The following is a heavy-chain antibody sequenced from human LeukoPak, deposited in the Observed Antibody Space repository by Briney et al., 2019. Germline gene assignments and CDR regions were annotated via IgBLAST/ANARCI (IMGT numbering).Heavy chain of an antibody. Sequence: GGSLRLYCAASGFGFSTYGMHWVRQAPGKGLEWVAYIRYDGGYKHYADSVEGRFTISRDNSKNTLYLHMNSLRAEDTAVYYCAKVAPGYCSSTSCYMDCWGQGTLVTVS. D-gene: IGHD2-2*02. V-gene: IGHV3-30*02. J-gene: IGHJ4*02. CDR2: IRYDGGYK. CDR3: AKVAPGYCSSTSCYMDC. CDR1: GFGFSTYG.